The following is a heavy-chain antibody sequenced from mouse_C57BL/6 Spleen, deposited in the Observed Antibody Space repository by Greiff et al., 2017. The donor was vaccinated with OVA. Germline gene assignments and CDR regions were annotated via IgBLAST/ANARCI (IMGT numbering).Heavy chain of an antibody. Sequence: VQLQQPGAELVMPGASVKLSCKASGYTFTSYWMHWVKQRPGQGLEWIGEIDPSDSYTNYNQKFKGKSTLTVDKSSSTAYMQLSSLTSEDSAVYYCANGYDGAWFAYWGQGTLVTVSA. CDR1: GYTFTSYW. CDR2: IDPSDSYT. CDR3: ANGYDGAWFAY. V-gene: IGHV1-69*01. J-gene: IGHJ3*01. D-gene: IGHD2-2*01.